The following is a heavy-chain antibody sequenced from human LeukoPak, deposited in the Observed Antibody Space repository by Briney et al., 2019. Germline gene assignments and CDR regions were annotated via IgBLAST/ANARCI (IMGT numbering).Heavy chain of an antibody. J-gene: IGHJ4*02. D-gene: IGHD6-19*01. Sequence: GGSLRLSCAASGFTFSSYGMHWVRQAPGKGLEWVAVISYDGSNKYYADSVKGRFTISRDNSKNTLYLQMNSLRAEGTAVYYCAKDSVEGFDYWGQGTLVTVSS. CDR2: ISYDGSNK. CDR1: GFTFSSYG. V-gene: IGHV3-30*18. CDR3: AKDSVEGFDY.